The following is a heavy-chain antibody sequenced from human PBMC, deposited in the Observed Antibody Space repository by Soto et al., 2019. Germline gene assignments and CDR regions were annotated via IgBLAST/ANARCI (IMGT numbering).Heavy chain of an antibody. Sequence: QVQLQESGPGLVKPSETLSLSCTVSGGSISSYYWSWFRQSPGKRMEWIGYVHHSWGSSYNPSLHSRVDISLDTSKRQFSLKVTSVTATDTAVYDCARHGFGPLHGLVDVWGQGTTVTVSS. CDR1: GGSISSYY. V-gene: IGHV4-59*08. J-gene: IGHJ6*02. D-gene: IGHD3-10*01. CDR3: ARHGFGPLHGLVDV. CDR2: VHHSWGS.